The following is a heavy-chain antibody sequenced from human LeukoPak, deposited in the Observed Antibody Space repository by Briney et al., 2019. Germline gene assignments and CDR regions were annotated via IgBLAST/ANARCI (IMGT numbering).Heavy chain of an antibody. Sequence: GGSLRLSCAASGFTFSSYGMHWVRQAPGKGLEWVSVIYSGGSTYYADSVKGRFTISRDNSKNTVYLQMISLRAEDTAVYYCAREGEHYVGVEYYYYGMDVWGQGTTVTVSS. D-gene: IGHD1-26*01. CDR3: AREGEHYVGVEYYYYGMDV. CDR2: IYSGGST. CDR1: GFTFSSYG. J-gene: IGHJ6*02. V-gene: IGHV3-66*01.